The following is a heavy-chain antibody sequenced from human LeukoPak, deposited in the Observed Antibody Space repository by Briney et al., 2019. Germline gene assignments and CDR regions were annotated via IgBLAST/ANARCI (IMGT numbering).Heavy chain of an antibody. CDR1: GGSISSSNW. J-gene: IGHJ6*04. D-gene: IGHD5-18*01. CDR3: ARVSYSYGYGSPGYYYGMDV. CDR2: IYHSGST. V-gene: IGHV4-4*02. Sequence: SGTLSLTCAVSGGSISSSNWWSWVRQPPGKGLEWIGEIYHSGSTNYNPSLKSRVTISVDKSKNQFSLKLSSVTAADTAVYYCARVSYSYGYGSPGYYYGMDVWGKGTTVTVSS.